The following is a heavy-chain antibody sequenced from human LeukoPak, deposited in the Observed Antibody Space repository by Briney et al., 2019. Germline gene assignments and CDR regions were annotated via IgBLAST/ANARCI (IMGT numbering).Heavy chain of an antibody. D-gene: IGHD6-13*01. CDR2: MSHIGST. CDR1: GGSISSGSYY. V-gene: IGHV4-39*07. J-gene: IGHJ5*02. Sequence: PSETLSLTCTVSGGSISSGSYYWSWIRQPAGKGPEWIGSMSHIGSTYNNPSLKSRVTISVDTSKNQFSLKLSSVTAADTAVYYCARVGGSSWPTWGQGTLVTVSS. CDR3: ARVGGSSWPT.